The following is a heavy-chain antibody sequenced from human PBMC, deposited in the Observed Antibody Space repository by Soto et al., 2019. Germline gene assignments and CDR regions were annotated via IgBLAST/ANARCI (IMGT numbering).Heavy chain of an antibody. CDR1: GFSFSDYY. CDR2: ISSTGNST. CDR3: ARAGIRAARLDDY. J-gene: IGHJ4*02. Sequence: QVQVVESGGGSVKPGGSLRLSCAASGFSFSDYYMTWIRQAPGKGLEWVSYISSTGNSTYYADSVKGRFTISRDNAKNSLYLQMSSLRDDDTAMYYCARAGIRAARLDDYWGQGTLVTVSS. V-gene: IGHV3-11*01. D-gene: IGHD2-15*01.